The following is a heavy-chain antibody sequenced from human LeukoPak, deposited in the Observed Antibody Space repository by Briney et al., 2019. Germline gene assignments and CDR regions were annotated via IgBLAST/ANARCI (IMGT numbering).Heavy chain of an antibody. J-gene: IGHJ6*02. CDR2: IYYSGST. CDR3: ARTSRHYYGSGSNLTPWPAGMDV. CDR1: GGSISSGGYY. D-gene: IGHD3-10*01. V-gene: IGHV4-31*03. Sequence: SETLSLTCTVSGGSISSGGYYRSWIRQHPGKGLEWIGYIYYSGSTYYNPSLKSRVTISVDTSKNQFSLKLSSVTAADTAVYYCARTSRHYYGSGSNLTPWPAGMDVWGQGTTVTVSS.